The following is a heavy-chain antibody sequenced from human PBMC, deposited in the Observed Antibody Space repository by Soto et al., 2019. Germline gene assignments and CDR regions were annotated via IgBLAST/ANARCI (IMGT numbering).Heavy chain of an antibody. CDR3: ATHSSSWSKLDY. D-gene: IGHD6-13*01. V-gene: IGHV1-18*04. Sequence: ASVKVSCKASGYTFTSYGISWVRQAPGQGLEWMGWISAYNGNTNYAQKLQSRVTMTTDTSTSTAYMELSSLRSEDTAVYYCATHSSSWSKLDYWGQGTLVTVSS. CDR1: GYTFTSYG. CDR2: ISAYNGNT. J-gene: IGHJ4*02.